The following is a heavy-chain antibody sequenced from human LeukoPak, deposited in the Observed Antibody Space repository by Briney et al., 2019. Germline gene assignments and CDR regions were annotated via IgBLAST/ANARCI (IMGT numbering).Heavy chain of an antibody. J-gene: IGHJ4*02. V-gene: IGHV3-15*01. Sequence: GGSLSLSCAPSGFTLRNAWMSWVRQAPGKGLEWVGRIKRKTDGGTTDYAAPVKGRFTISRDDSKSTLYLEMNSLKTEDAAVYYCTTDSRRLVELWGIDYGAEGTLVTVSS. CDR2: IKRKTDGGTT. D-gene: IGHD1-7*01. CDR1: GFTLRNAW. CDR3: TTDSRRLVELWGIDY.